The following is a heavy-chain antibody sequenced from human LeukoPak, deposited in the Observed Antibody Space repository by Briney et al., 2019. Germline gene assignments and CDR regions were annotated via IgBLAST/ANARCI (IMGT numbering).Heavy chain of an antibody. V-gene: IGHV3-30*01. CDR2: VSYDGSWD. CDR3: TREERGYIPAF. CDR1: GFTFTNYA. J-gene: IGHJ4*02. Sequence: GGSLRLSCAASGFTFTNYAMHWVRQTPGKGLEWVAFVSYDGSWDSYSDSVKGGFTISRDASKNTLYLQMNSLRAEDTAVYYCTREERGYIPAFWGQGTLVTVSS. D-gene: IGHD3-16*02.